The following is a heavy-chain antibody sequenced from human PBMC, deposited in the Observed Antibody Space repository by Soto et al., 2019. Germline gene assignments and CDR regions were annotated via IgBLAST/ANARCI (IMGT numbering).Heavy chain of an antibody. J-gene: IGHJ4*02. Sequence: EVSLAESGGGVIHPGGSLRLSCAVSGLDVKAIYMSWLRRAPGKGLEWVAGLYTFGEGYYADFAAGRFTIARHESENTLLLEMIDLKIEDTAIYYCARDKDFADYTFDLWGQGTLVTVSS. CDR1: GLDVKAIY. D-gene: IGHD4-17*01. CDR2: LYTFGEG. V-gene: IGHV3-53*01. CDR3: ARDKDFADYTFDL.